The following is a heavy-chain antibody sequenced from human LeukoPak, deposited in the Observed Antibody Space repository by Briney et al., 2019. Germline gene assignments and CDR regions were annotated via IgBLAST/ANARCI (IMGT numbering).Heavy chain of an antibody. V-gene: IGHV3-23*01. CDR1: GFTFSNYA. D-gene: IGHD4-17*01. Sequence: PGGSLRLSCAASGFTFSNYAMSWVGQAPGKGLEGVASISCSGSSTYYADSVKGRFTISRDNSKNTLYLQINSLRAEDTAVYYCAKVSYGDSWFDYWGQGTLVTVSS. CDR2: ISCSGSST. CDR3: AKVSYGDSWFDY. J-gene: IGHJ4*02.